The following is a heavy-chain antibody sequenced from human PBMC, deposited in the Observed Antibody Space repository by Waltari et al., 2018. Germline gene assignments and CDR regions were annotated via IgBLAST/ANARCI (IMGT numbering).Heavy chain of an antibody. CDR1: GGSISSYY. Sequence: QVQLQESGPGLVKPSETLSLTCTVSGGSISSYYWSWIRPPPGKGLEWIGYIYYSGSTNYNPSLKSRVTISVDTSKNQFSLKLSSVTAADTAVYYCARSGYYDRGGYYGMDVWGQGTTVTVSS. D-gene: IGHD3-3*01. V-gene: IGHV4-59*01. CDR3: ARSGYYDRGGYYGMDV. CDR2: IYYSGST. J-gene: IGHJ6*02.